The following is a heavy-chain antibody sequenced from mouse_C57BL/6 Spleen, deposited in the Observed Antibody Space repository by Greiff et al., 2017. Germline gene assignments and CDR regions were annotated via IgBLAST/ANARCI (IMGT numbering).Heavy chain of an antibody. CDR2: INPSSGYT. CDR3: ARWENWYDYDGCALDY. J-gene: IGHJ4*01. V-gene: IGHV1-7*01. D-gene: IGHD2-4*01. CDR1: GYTFTDYW. Sequence: QVQLQQSGAELAKPGASVKLSCKASGYTFTDYWMHWVKQRPGQGLEWIGYINPSSGYTKYTQKFKDKATLTADKSSSTAYMQLRSLTYEDSAVYYCARWENWYDYDGCALDYWGQGTSVTVSS.